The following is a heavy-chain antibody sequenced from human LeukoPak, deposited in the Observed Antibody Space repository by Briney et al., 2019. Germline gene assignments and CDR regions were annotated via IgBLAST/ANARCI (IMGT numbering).Heavy chain of an antibody. CDR1: GFTFSTYW. CDR3: ARGDKFSRDY. J-gene: IGHJ4*02. D-gene: IGHD2-15*01. CDR2: IHQDGNEK. Sequence: PGGSLRLSCAASGFTFSTYWMSWVRQAPGKGLEWVANIHQDGNEKYYVDSVKGRFTISRDNAKNSLYLQMNSLRAEDTAVYYCARGDKFSRDYRGQGTLVTVSS. V-gene: IGHV3-7*04.